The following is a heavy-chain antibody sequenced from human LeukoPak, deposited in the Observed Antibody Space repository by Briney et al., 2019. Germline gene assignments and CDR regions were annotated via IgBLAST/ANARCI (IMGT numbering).Heavy chain of an antibody. Sequence: ASVKVSCKASGYTFTSYGISWVRQAPGQGLEWMGWISAYNGNTNYAQKLQGRVTMTTDTSTSTAYMELRSLRSDDMAVYYCARDSCSSTSCYTFGYWGQGTLVTVSS. CDR1: GYTFTSYG. CDR2: ISAYNGNT. J-gene: IGHJ4*02. CDR3: ARDSCSSTSCYTFGY. V-gene: IGHV1-18*03. D-gene: IGHD2-2*02.